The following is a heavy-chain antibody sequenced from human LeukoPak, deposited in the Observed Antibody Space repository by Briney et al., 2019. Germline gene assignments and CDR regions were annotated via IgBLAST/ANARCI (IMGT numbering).Heavy chain of an antibody. Sequence: GGSLRLVCAASGFSFSTHAMSWVRQTPGKGLEWVSTISVTGKESYYADSVKGRFSISRDNSKNTLYLQMNSLRVEDTALYYCADPPFDPWGQGTLVTVSS. J-gene: IGHJ5*02. V-gene: IGHV3-23*01. CDR3: ADPPFDP. CDR2: ISVTGKES. CDR1: GFSFSTHA.